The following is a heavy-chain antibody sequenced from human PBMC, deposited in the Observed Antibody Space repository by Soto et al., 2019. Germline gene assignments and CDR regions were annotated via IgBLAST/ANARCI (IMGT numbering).Heavy chain of an antibody. V-gene: IGHV3-21*01. J-gene: IGHJ6*03. CDR2: ISSSSSYI. CDR1: GFTFSSYS. Sequence: PGGSLRLSCAASGFTFSSYSMNWVRRAPGKELEWVSSISSSSSYIYYADSLKGRFTISRDNAKNSLYLQMNSLRAEDTAVYYCARAVRFGELIYYYYYMDVWGKGTTVTVSS. CDR3: ARAVRFGELIYYYYYMDV. D-gene: IGHD3-10*01.